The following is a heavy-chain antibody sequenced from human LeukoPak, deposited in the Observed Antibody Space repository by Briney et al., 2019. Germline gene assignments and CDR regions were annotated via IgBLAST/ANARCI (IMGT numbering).Heavy chain of an antibody. J-gene: IGHJ4*02. V-gene: IGHV4-39*07. CDR1: GGSISSSSYY. D-gene: IGHD1-26*01. Sequence: SETLSLTCTVSGGSISSSSYYWGWIRQPPGKGLEWIGSIYYSGSTYYNPSLKSRVTISVDTSKNQFSLKLSSVTAADTAVYYCARVGSVPRRLIPFVGATSEDYWGQGTLVTVSS. CDR2: IYYSGST. CDR3: ARVGSVPRRLIPFVGATSEDY.